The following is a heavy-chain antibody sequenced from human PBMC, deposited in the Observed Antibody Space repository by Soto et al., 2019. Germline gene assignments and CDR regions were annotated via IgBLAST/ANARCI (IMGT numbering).Heavy chain of an antibody. CDR3: ARVEIFGVANFDY. CDR2: ISAYNGNT. Sequence: ASVKVSCKASGYTFISYGITWGRQAPGQGLEWMGWISAYNGNTNYAQRLQGRVTMTTDTSTSTAYMELRSLRSDDTAVYYCARVEIFGVANFDYWGQGTLVTVSS. J-gene: IGHJ4*02. D-gene: IGHD3-3*01. CDR1: GYTFISYG. V-gene: IGHV1-18*01.